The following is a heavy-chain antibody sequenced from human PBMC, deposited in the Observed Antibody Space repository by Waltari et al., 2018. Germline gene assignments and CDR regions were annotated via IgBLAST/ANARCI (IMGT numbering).Heavy chain of an antibody. CDR1: GFTFSSYG. CDR2: ISYDGSNK. V-gene: IGHV3-30*18. CDR3: AKDSAVAGSFFDY. D-gene: IGHD6-19*01. J-gene: IGHJ4*02. Sequence: QVQLVESGGGVVQPGRSLRLSCAASGFTFSSYGMHWVRQAPGKGLEWVAVISYDGSNKYYADSVKGRFTISRDNSKNTLYLQMNSLRAEDTAVYYCAKDSAVAGSFFDYWGQGTLVTVSS.